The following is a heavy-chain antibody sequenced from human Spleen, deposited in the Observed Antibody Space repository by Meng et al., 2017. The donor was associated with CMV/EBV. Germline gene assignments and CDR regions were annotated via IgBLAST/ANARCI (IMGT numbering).Heavy chain of an antibody. Sequence: QGQVAELGPGWVKPSGTLDSTCTVAGGSISSSYWSWIRQHPGKGLEGIGEINHSGSTNYNPSLKSRVTISVDTSKNQFSLKLSSVTAADTAVYYCARGRAGGGSCYPDWGQGTLVTVSS. V-gene: IGHV4-59*12. CDR1: GGSISSSY. CDR2: INHSGST. CDR3: ARGRAGGGSCYPD. D-gene: IGHD2-15*01. J-gene: IGHJ4*02.